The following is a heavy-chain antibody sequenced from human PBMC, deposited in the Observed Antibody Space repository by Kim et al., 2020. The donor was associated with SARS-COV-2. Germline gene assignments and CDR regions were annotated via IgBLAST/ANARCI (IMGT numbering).Heavy chain of an antibody. D-gene: IGHD1-1*01. CDR3: ARSGGINYANWYFDY. Sequence: GGSLRLSCAASGFTFSSYSMNWVRQAPGKGLEWVSSVDSKSESIYYADSVRGRFTIFRDNAKNSLYLQMNSLRAEDTAMYYCARSGGINYANWYFDYWGQGTLVPVSS. CDR1: GFTFSSYS. V-gene: IGHV3-21*01. CDR2: VDSKSESI. J-gene: IGHJ4*02.